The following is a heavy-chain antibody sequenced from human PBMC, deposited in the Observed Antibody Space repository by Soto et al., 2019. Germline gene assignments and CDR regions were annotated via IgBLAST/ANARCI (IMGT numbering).Heavy chain of an antibody. D-gene: IGHD2-15*01. J-gene: IGHJ2*01. CDR2: IHHSGST. CDR1: GGSVSSGTYY. CDR3: ARCSIVGWYFDL. Sequence: QVQLQESGPGLVKPSETLSLTCTVSGGSVSSGTYYWSWIRQPPGEGLQYIGYIHHSGSTNYNPSLKSRVSTSVDTSKNQLSLKLSSVTAADTAVYYCARCSIVGWYFDLWGRGTLVTVSS. V-gene: IGHV4-61*01.